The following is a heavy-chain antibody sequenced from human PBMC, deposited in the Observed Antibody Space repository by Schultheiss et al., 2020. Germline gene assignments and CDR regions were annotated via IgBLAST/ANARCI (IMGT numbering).Heavy chain of an antibody. V-gene: IGHV3-23*01. Sequence: GGSLRLSCAASGFTFSSYAMSWVRQAPGKGLEWVSAISGSGGSTYYADSVKGRFTISRDNSKNTLYLQMNSLRAEDTAVYYCASTSSRDPWVRFDYWGQGTLVTVSS. CDR1: GFTFSSYA. D-gene: IGHD6-13*01. J-gene: IGHJ4*02. CDR3: ASTSSRDPWVRFDY. CDR2: ISGSGGST.